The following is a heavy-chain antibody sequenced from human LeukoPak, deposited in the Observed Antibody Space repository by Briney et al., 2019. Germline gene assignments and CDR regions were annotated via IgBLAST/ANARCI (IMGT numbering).Heavy chain of an antibody. D-gene: IGHD1-26*01. CDR2: ISYDGSKK. CDR3: AKSPGSGSYYDYFDY. J-gene: IGHJ4*02. Sequence: GGSLRLSCAASGFTFSSYGIHWVRQAPGKGLEWVALISYDGSKKDFADSVKGRFTISRDNSKNTLYLQMNSLRAEDTAVYYCAKSPGSGSYYDYFDYWGQGTLVTVSS. V-gene: IGHV3-30*18. CDR1: GFTFSSYG.